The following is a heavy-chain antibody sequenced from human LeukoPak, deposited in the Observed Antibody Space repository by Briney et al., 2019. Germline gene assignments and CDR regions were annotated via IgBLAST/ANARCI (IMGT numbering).Heavy chain of an antibody. J-gene: IGHJ4*02. CDR2: IYYNGGT. V-gene: IGHV4-59*12. CDR3: ARGLAAGAPVDY. Sequence: SETLSLTCTVSGGSMSPYYWSWIRQPPGKTLEWIGYIYYNGGTNYNPSLKSRVTISVDTSKNQFSLKLSSVTAADTAVYYCARGLAAGAPVDYWGQGTLVTVSS. D-gene: IGHD6-13*01. CDR1: GGSMSPYY.